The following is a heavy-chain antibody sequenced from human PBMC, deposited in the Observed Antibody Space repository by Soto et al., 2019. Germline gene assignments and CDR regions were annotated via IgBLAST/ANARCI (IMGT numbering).Heavy chain of an antibody. CDR3: ARDGVYCGGDCYFDY. Sequence: EVQLVESGGGLVQPGGSLRLSCAASGFTFSSYSMNWVRQAPGKGLEWVSYISSSSSTIYYADSVKGRFTISRDNAKNSLYLQMNSLRDEDTAVYYCARDGVYCGGDCYFDYWGQGTLVTVSS. CDR2: ISSSSSTI. J-gene: IGHJ4*02. V-gene: IGHV3-48*02. CDR1: GFTFSSYS. D-gene: IGHD2-21*02.